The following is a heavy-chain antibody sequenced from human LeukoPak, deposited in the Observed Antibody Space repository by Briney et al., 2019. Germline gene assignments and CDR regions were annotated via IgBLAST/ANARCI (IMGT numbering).Heavy chain of an antibody. Sequence: KPSETLSLTCTVSGDSISRSTHYWAWIRQPPGKGLEWIGSVYYGRSPYFNPSLESRATISVDTSKNHFPLKMSSVTAADTAVYYCARSSGTGTFSYWGQGTLVTVSS. J-gene: IGHJ4*02. V-gene: IGHV4-39*02. CDR3: ARSSGTGTFSY. CDR1: GDSISRSTHY. D-gene: IGHD6-25*01. CDR2: VYYGRSP.